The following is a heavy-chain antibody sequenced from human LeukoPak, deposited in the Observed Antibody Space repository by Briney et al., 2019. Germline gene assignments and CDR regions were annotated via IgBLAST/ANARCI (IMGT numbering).Heavy chain of an antibody. CDR3: VRAVPAAILGAFDI. D-gene: IGHD2-2*02. J-gene: IGHJ3*02. V-gene: IGHV3-11*04. CDR1: GFTFSDYY. CDR2: ISGGGSPI. Sequence: GGSLRLSCAASGFTFSDYYMSWIRQAPGKGLEWVSYISGGGSPIYYADSVKGRFTISRDNAKNSLYLQMNSLRAEDTAVYYCVRAVPAAILGAFDIWGQGTMVTVSS.